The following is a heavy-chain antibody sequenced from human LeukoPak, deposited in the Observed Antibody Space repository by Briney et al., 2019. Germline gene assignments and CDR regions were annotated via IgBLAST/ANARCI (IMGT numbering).Heavy chain of an antibody. D-gene: IGHD6-25*01. Sequence: GGSLRLSCAASGFTFSSYSMNWVRQAPGKGLEWVSSISSSSSYIYYADSVKGRFTISRDNSKNTLYLQMNSLRAEDTAVYYCAKDVSLAASDYYYGMDVWGQGTTVTVSS. J-gene: IGHJ6*02. CDR2: ISSSSSYI. CDR1: GFTFSSYS. V-gene: IGHV3-21*04. CDR3: AKDVSLAASDYYYGMDV.